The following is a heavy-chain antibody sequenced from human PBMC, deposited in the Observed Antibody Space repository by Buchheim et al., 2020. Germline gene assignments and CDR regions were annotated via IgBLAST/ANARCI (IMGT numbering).Heavy chain of an antibody. J-gene: IGHJ4*02. CDR1: GFTFRDYA. CDR3: ARSPFYDFLTGYYDS. V-gene: IGHV3-23*01. CDR2: IVGTGVRT. D-gene: IGHD3-9*01. Sequence: EVQLLESGGGLVQPGGPLTLSCAASGFTFRDYAMSWVRQAPGMGLELVSGIVGTGVRTYYADSVRGRFTISSDNSNNIVFLQMGSLRAEDTALYYCARSPFYDFLTGYYDSWGQGTL.